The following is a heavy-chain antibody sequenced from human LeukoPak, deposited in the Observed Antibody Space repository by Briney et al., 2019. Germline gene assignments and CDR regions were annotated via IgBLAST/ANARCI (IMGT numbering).Heavy chain of an antibody. V-gene: IGHV3-23*01. J-gene: IGHJ4*02. CDR3: ARYIVGATNFDY. CDR1: GFTFSTNA. Sequence: GGSLRLSCLTSGFTFSTNAMSWVRQAPGKGLEWISGISGSGASTYYADSVTGRFTISRDNSRNTLYLQMNSLRGDDTAVYYCARYIVGATNFDYWGQGTLVTVSS. D-gene: IGHD1-26*01. CDR2: ISGSGAST.